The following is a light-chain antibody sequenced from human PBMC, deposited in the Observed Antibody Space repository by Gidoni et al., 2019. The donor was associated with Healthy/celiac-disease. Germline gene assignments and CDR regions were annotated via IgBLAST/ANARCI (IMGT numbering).Light chain of an antibody. CDR1: SSDVGGYRY. V-gene: IGLV2-8*01. J-gene: IGLJ3*02. CDR2: EVS. CDR3: SSYAGSNNWV. Sequence: QSALTQPPSASGSPGQSVTISCTGTSSDVGGYRYVSWYQQHPGKAPKLMVYEVSERPSGVPDRFSGSKSGNTASLTVSGLQADDEADYYCSSYAGSNNWVFGGGTKLTVL.